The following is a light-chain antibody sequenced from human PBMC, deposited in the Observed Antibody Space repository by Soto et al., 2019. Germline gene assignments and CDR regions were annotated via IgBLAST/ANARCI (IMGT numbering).Light chain of an antibody. CDR1: QSVSSY. Sequence: EIVLTQSPGTLSLSPGERATLSCRASQSVSSYLAWYQQKPGQAPRLLIYDASNRATGIPARFSGSGSGTDFTLIISSLEPEDFAVYYCQQRSNWPRTFGGGTKVEIK. V-gene: IGKV3-11*01. J-gene: IGKJ4*01. CDR2: DAS. CDR3: QQRSNWPRT.